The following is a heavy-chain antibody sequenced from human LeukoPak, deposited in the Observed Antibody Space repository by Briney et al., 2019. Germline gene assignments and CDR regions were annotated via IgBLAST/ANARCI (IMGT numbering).Heavy chain of an antibody. CDR2: INTDGSST. CDR3: AREWYYGDYRDNAFDI. CDR1: GFTFSSYW. J-gene: IGHJ3*02. Sequence: GGSLRLSFAASGFTFSSYWMHWVRQAPGKGLVWVSRINTDGSSTRYADSVKGRFTISRDNSKNTLYLQMNSLRAEDTAVYYCAREWYYGDYRDNAFDIWGQGTMVTVSS. D-gene: IGHD4-17*01. V-gene: IGHV3-74*01.